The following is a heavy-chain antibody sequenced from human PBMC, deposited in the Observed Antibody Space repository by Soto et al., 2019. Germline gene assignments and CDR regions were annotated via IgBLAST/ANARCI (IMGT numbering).Heavy chain of an antibody. CDR2: ISGSGSST. Sequence: EVQLLESGGGLVQPGGSLRLSCAASGFTFSSYAMSWVRQGPGKGLEWVSAISGSGSSTYYADSVKGRFTISRDNSKNTLYLQMGSLRAEDTAVYYCAKAGSSGYYPPGGGMDVWGQGTTVTVSS. J-gene: IGHJ6*02. V-gene: IGHV3-23*01. CDR3: AKAGSSGYYPPGGGMDV. CDR1: GFTFSSYA. D-gene: IGHD3-22*01.